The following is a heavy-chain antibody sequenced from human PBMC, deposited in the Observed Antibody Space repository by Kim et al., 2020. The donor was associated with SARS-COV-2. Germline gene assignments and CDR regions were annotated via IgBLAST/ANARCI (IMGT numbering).Heavy chain of an antibody. CDR2: ISWDGTSK. D-gene: IGHD3-22*01. CDR3: AKGVANSGSDY. J-gene: IGHJ4*02. Sequence: GGSLRLSCVASGFTFSTSPMGWVRQAPGKGLEWVSRISWDGTSKYYADSVKGRVTMSSDKSKNTVYLHMNSLRVEDTAVYYCAKGVANSGSDYCGQ. V-gene: IGHV3-23*01. CDR1: GFTFSTSP.